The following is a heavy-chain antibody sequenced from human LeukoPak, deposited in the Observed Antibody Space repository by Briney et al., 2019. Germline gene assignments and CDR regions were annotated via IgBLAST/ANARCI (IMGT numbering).Heavy chain of an antibody. D-gene: IGHD2-2*01. CDR2: IYSGGST. J-gene: IGHJ4*02. V-gene: IGHV3-53*01. CDR3: ATREGYCSSTSCYGDYFDY. CDR1: GFTVSSNY. Sequence: GGSLRLSCAASGFTVSSNYMSWVRQAPGKGLEWVSVIYSGGSTYYADSVKGRFTISRDNSKNTLYLQMNSLRAEDTAVYYCATREGYCSSTSCYGDYFDYWGQGTLVTVSS.